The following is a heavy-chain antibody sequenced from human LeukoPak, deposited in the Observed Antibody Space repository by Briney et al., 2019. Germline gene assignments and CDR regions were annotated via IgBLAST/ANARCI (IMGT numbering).Heavy chain of an antibody. Sequence: GGSLQISCMGSGYSFTRHWIGWVRQLPGKGLEWMGNIYPGDSDARYSPSFQGQVTFSADKSISTAYLQWSSLKASDTAMYYCARHATGDDCWGQGTLVTVSS. CDR2: IYPGDSDA. V-gene: IGHV5-51*01. CDR3: ARHATGDDC. J-gene: IGHJ4*02. D-gene: IGHD7-27*01. CDR1: GYSFTRHW.